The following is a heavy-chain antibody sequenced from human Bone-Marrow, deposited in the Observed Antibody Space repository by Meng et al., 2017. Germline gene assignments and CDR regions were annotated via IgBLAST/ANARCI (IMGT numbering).Heavy chain of an antibody. Sequence: ESLKISCAASGFTFSSYAMSWVRQAPGKGLEWVANIKQDGSEKYYVDSVMGRFTISRDNSKNSLYLQMNSLRAEDTAVYYCARASWGYFVYWGQGTLVTVSS. J-gene: IGHJ4*02. CDR3: ARASWGYFVY. V-gene: IGHV3-7*01. D-gene: IGHD2-15*01. CDR1: GFTFSSYA. CDR2: IKQDGSEK.